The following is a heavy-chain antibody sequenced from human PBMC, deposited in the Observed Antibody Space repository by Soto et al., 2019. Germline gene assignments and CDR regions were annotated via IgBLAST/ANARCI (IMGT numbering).Heavy chain of an antibody. V-gene: IGHV1-69*01. CDR2: IIPIFGTA. D-gene: IGHD6-25*01. CDR1: GGTFSSYA. J-gene: IGHJ5*02. CDR3: AAKRGTDTGVEAGWFDP. Sequence: QVQLVQSGAEVKKPGSSVKVSCKASGGTFSSYAISWVRQAPGQGLEWMGGIIPIFGTANYAQKFQGRVTITADESTSTAYMELSSLRSEDTAIYYCAAKRGTDTGVEAGWFDPWGHGTLVTVSS.